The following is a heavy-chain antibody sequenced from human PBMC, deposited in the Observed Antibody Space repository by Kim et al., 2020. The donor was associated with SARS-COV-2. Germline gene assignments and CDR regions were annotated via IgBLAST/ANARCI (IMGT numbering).Heavy chain of an antibody. J-gene: IGHJ6*02. CDR1: GFTFSSYW. V-gene: IGHV3-74*01. Sequence: GGSLRLSCVASGFTFSSYWMHWVRQPPGKGLVWVSRINSDGSRTSYADSVKGRFTISRDNAKNTLYLQMNSLRAEDTAVYYCAVQWLGDYYYYGVDVWGQGTTVTVSS. CDR2: INSDGSRT. CDR3: AVQWLGDYYYYGVDV. D-gene: IGHD6-19*01.